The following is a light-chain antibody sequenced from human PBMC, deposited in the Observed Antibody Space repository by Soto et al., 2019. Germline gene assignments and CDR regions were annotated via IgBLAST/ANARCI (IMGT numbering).Light chain of an antibody. J-gene: IGLJ1*01. Sequence: LTLPPSLSVAPGQPAKIICGGDNIGTKTVHWYQQRPGQAPVLVVYDDTARPSGIPERFSGSNSGNTATLTISRVEDGDEADYYCQVWDSSSDHYVFGGGTKVTVL. CDR3: QVWDSSSDHYV. CDR1: NIGTKT. V-gene: IGLV3-21*02. CDR2: DDT.